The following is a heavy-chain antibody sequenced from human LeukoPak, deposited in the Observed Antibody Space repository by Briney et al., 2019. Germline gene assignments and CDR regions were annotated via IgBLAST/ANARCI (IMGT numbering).Heavy chain of an antibody. CDR3: ARGLSMVRGVTNYYYYGMDV. V-gene: IGHV1-8*01. J-gene: IGHJ6*02. Sequence: ASVKVSCKASGYTFTSYDINWVRQATGQGLEWVAWMNPNSGNTGYAQKFQGRVTMTRNTSISTAYMELSSLRSEDTAVYYCARGLSMVRGVTNYYYYGMDVWGQGTTVTVSS. CDR2: MNPNSGNT. CDR1: GYTFTSYD. D-gene: IGHD3-10*01.